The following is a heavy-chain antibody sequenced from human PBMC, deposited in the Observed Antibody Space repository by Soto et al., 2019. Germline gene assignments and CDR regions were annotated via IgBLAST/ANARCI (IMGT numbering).Heavy chain of an antibody. D-gene: IGHD1-1*01. CDR1: SGPTSSHN. CDR2: VYSTGGT. V-gene: IGHV4-59*08. Sequence: QVQLQQSGPGLVKPSETLSLTCSVSSGPTSSHNWGWIRQTPGRGLEWIGYVYSTGGTSYNPSLNSRGTLSADTSTNHISLTLTSVTAADTAVYYCVRQGIGNLHGLVDVWGQGTTVRVSS. CDR3: VRQGIGNLHGLVDV. J-gene: IGHJ6*02.